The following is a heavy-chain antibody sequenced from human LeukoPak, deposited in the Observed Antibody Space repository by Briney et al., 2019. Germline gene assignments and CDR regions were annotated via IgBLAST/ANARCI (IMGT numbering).Heavy chain of an antibody. CDR1: GGSISSYY. CDR3: ARDRSWYQLQDI. D-gene: IGHD2-2*01. CDR2: IYTSGST. V-gene: IGHV4-4*07. Sequence: SETLSLTCTVSGGSISSYYSSWIRQPAGKGLEWIGRIYTSGSTNYNPSLKSRVTMSVDTSKNQFSLKLSSVTAADTAVYYCARDRSWYQLQDIWGQGTLVTVSS. J-gene: IGHJ4*02.